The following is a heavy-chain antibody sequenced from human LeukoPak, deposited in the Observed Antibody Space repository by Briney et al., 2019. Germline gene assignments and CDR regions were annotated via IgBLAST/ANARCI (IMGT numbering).Heavy chain of an antibody. D-gene: IGHD2-2*01. CDR3: AKGSIVVVPAAPNY. J-gene: IGHJ4*02. CDR2: IRYDGSNK. V-gene: IGHV3-30*02. Sequence: GGSLRLSCAASGFTFSSYGMHWVCQAPGKWLEWVAFIRYDGSNKYYADSVKGRFTISRDNSKNTLYLQMNSLRAEDTAVYYCAKGSIVVVPAAPNYWGQGTLVTVSS. CDR1: GFTFSSYG.